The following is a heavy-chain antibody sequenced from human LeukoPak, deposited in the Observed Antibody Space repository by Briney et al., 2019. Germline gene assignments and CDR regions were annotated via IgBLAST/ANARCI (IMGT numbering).Heavy chain of an antibody. CDR3: ARVGVVPAAIIFTSDAFDI. D-gene: IGHD2-2*01. V-gene: IGHV3-74*01. Sequence: PGGSLRLSCAASGFTFSSYWMHWVRQAPGKGLVWVSRINSDGSSTSYADSVKGRFTISRDNAKNTLYLQMNSLRAEDTAVYYCARVGVVPAAIIFTSDAFDIWGQGTMVTVSS. CDR1: GFTFSSYW. J-gene: IGHJ3*02. CDR2: INSDGSST.